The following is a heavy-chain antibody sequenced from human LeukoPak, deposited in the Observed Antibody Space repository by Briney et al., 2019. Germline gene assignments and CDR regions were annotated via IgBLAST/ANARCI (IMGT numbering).Heavy chain of an antibody. D-gene: IGHD2-21*02. V-gene: IGHV4-59*01. J-gene: IGHJ4*02. CDR2: IYYSGST. Sequence: PSETLSLTCTVSGGSISSYYWSWIRQPPGKGLEWIRYIYYSGSTNYNPSLKSRVTISVDTSKNQFSLKLSSVTAADTAVYYCAGMRRVTEGLDYFDYWGQGILVTVSS. CDR1: GGSISSYY. CDR3: AGMRRVTEGLDYFDY.